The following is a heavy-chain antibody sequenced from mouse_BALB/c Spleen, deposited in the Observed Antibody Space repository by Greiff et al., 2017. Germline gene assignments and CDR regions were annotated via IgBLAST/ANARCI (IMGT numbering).Heavy chain of an antibody. J-gene: IGHJ2*01. D-gene: IGHD4-1*01. CDR1: GFSLTNYG. CDR3: ARDTGLGRGFDY. V-gene: IGHV2-9*02. Sequence: VQRVESGPGLVAPSQSLSITCTVSGFSLTNYGVHWVRQPPGKGLEWLGVIWAGGSTNYNSALMSRLSISKDNSKSQVFLKMNSLQTDDTAMYYCARDTGLGRGFDYWGQGTTLTVSS. CDR2: IWAGGST.